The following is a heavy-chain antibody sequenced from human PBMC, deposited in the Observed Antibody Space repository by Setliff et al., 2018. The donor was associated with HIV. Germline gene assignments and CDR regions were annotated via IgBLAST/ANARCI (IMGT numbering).Heavy chain of an antibody. CDR1: GYTFFEYY. Sequence: ASVKVSCKASGYTFFEYYMFWLRQAPGQGLEWMGWINPYNGATKSAHKFHDRVTMTRDTSITTAYMELSGLISEDAAVYYCARAGGLRMDRGVVSDYWGQGTLVTVSS. V-gene: IGHV1-2*02. CDR3: ARAGGLRMDRGVVSDY. J-gene: IGHJ4*02. D-gene: IGHD3-10*01. CDR2: INPYNGAT.